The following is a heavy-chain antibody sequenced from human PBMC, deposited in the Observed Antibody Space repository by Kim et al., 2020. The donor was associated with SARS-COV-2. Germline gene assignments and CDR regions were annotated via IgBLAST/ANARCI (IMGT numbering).Heavy chain of an antibody. CDR3: ARHQKLLWSYSFDY. D-gene: IGHD3-10*01. Sequence: SETLSLTCTVSGGSISSYYWSWIRQPPGKGLEWIGYIYYSGSTNYNPSLKSRVTISEDTSKNQFSLKLSSVTAADTAVYYCARHQKLLWSYSFDYLGQGTLVTVSS. CDR2: IYYSGST. CDR1: GGSISSYY. V-gene: IGHV4-59*08. J-gene: IGHJ4*02.